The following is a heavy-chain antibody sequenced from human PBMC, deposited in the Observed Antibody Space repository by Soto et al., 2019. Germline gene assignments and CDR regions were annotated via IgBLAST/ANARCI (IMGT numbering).Heavy chain of an antibody. J-gene: IGHJ6*02. CDR1: GFTFSSYS. V-gene: IGHV3-15*01. CDR3: TTVGLGYYGMDV. Sequence: PGGSLRLSCAASGFTFSSYSMNWVRQAPGKGLEWVGRIKSKTDGGTTDYAAPVKGRFTISRDDSKNTLYLQMNSLKTEDTAVYYCTTVGLGYYGMDVWGQGTTVTVSS. CDR2: IKSKTDGGTT.